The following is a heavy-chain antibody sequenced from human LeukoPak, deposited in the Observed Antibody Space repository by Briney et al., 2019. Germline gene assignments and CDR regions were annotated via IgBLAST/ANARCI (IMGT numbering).Heavy chain of an antibody. CDR1: GFTFSSYA. V-gene: IGHV3-30*04. CDR3: ARAPGIAAAGHD. D-gene: IGHD6-13*01. CDR2: ILYDGSNK. J-gene: IGHJ4*02. Sequence: PGRSLRLSCAASGFTFSSYAMHWVRQAPGKGLEWVAVILYDGSNKYYADSVKGRFTISRDNSKNTLYLQMNSLRAEDTAVYYCARAPGIAAAGHDWGQGTLVTVSS.